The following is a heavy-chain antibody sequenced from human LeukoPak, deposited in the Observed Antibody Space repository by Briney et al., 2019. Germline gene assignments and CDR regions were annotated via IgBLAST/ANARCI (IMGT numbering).Heavy chain of an antibody. D-gene: IGHD6-25*01. CDR1: GFTFSSYI. Sequence: GGSLRLSCAASGFTFSSYIMNWVRQAPGKGLEWVSYISSSSSTIYYADSVKGRFTISRHNSKNTLYLQMNSLRAEDTAVYYCARAGTAARFDYWGQGTLVTVSS. CDR2: ISSSSSTI. J-gene: IGHJ4*02. V-gene: IGHV3-48*01. CDR3: ARAGTAARFDY.